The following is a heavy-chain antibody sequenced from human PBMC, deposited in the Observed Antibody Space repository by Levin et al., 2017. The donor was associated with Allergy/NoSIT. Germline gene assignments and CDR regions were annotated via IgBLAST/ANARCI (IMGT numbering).Heavy chain of an antibody. Sequence: PGESLKISCKGSGYSFTSYWIGWVRQMPGKGLEWMGIIYPGDSDTRYSPSFQGQVTISADKSISTAYLQWSSLKASDTAMYYCARLAAFGGVIAPFDYWGQGTLVTVSS. V-gene: IGHV5-51*01. D-gene: IGHD3-16*02. CDR3: ARLAAFGGVIAPFDY. CDR1: GYSFTSYW. J-gene: IGHJ4*02. CDR2: IYPGDSDT.